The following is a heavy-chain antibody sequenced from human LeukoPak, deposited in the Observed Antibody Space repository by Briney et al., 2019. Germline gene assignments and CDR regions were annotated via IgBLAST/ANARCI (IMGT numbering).Heavy chain of an antibody. CDR2: ISYDGSNK. CDR3: ATYGSGSYSSYETDY. CDR1: GFTFSSYA. D-gene: IGHD3-10*01. J-gene: IGHJ4*02. Sequence: GGSLRLSRAASGFTFSSYAMHWVRQAPGKGLEWVAVISYDGSNKYYADSVKGRFTISRDNSKNTLYLQMNSLRAEDTAVYYCATYGSGSYSSYETDYWGQGTLVTVSS. V-gene: IGHV3-30-3*01.